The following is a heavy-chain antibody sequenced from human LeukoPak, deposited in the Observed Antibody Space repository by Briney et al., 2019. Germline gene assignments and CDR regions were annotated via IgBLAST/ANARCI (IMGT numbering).Heavy chain of an antibody. CDR2: INPNSGGT. V-gene: IGHV1-2*04. J-gene: IGHJ6*02. CDR3: ARADGSGSFYGMDV. D-gene: IGHD3-10*01. CDR1: GYTFTGYY. Sequence: RASVKASCKASGYTFTGYYMHWVRQAPGQGLEWMGWINPNSGGTNYAQKFQGWVTMTRDTSISTAYMELSRLRSDDTAVYYCARADGSGSFYGMDVWGQGTTVTVSS.